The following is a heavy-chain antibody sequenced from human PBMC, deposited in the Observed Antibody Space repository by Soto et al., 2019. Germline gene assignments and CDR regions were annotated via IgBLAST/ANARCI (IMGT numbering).Heavy chain of an antibody. CDR2: VIPLFGTT. V-gene: IGHV1-69*06. CDR3: ASSFDSSGYFHYGIPPFDN. Sequence: QVQLVQSGAEVKKPGSSVKVSCKASGGTFSNYIISWVRQAPGQGFEWMGGVIPLFGTTNYAQKFQGRVTITADKSTSAAYMELSSLRSEDTAVYYCASSFDSSGYFHYGIPPFDNWGQGTLVTVSS. D-gene: IGHD3-22*01. J-gene: IGHJ4*02. CDR1: GGTFSNYI.